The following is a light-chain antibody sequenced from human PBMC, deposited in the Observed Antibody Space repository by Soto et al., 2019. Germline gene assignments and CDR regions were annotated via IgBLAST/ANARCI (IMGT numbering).Light chain of an antibody. CDR3: SSYTSSATLI. Sequence: QSVLAQPASVSGSPGQSITISCTGTSSDIGVYHYVSWFQQHPGKAPKLIIYEVSYRPSGISNRFSGSQSGNTASLTISGLQAEEEADYYCSSYTSSATLIFGGGTKVTVL. CDR2: EVS. V-gene: IGLV2-14*01. CDR1: SSDIGVYHY. J-gene: IGLJ2*01.